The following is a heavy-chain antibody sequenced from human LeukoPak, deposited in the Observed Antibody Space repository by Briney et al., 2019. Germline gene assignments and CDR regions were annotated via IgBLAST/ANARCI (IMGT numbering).Heavy chain of an antibody. V-gene: IGHV4-38-2*01. D-gene: IGHD1-26*01. CDR1: GFTFSSYA. CDR3: ARLGGSYFNFDY. J-gene: IGHJ4*02. CDR2: IYYSGST. Sequence: GSLRLSCAASGFTFSSYAMSWVRQAPGKGLEWIGSIYYSGSTYYNPSLKSRVTISVDTSKNQFSLKLSSVTAADTAVYYCARLGGSYFNFDYWGQGTLVTVSS.